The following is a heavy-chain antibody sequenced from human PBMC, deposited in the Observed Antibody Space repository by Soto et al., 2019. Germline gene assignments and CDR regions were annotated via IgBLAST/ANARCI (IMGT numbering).Heavy chain of an antibody. CDR3: ARADYGDYGIDY. CDR2: ISSSSSTI. V-gene: IGHV3-48*01. D-gene: IGHD4-17*01. J-gene: IGHJ4*02. Sequence: PGGSLSLSCSASGVIFSSSAMNWVRQAPGKGLEWVSYISSSSSTIYYADSVKGRFTISRDNAKNSLYLQMNSLRAEDTAVYYCARADYGDYGIDYWGQGTLVTVSS. CDR1: GVIFSSSA.